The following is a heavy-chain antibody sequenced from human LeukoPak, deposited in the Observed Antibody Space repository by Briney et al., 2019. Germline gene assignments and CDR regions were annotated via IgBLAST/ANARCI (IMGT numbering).Heavy chain of an antibody. Sequence: KPSETLSLTCTVSGGSISSSSHYWIRQPPGKGLEWIGSIYYSGSTYYNPSLKSRVTISVDTSKNQFSLKLSSVTAADTAVYYCARHDGYNYRHFDYWGQGTLVTVSS. V-gene: IGHV4-39*01. CDR3: ARHDGYNYRHFDY. D-gene: IGHD5-24*01. J-gene: IGHJ4*02. CDR1: GGSISSSSHY. CDR2: IYYSGST.